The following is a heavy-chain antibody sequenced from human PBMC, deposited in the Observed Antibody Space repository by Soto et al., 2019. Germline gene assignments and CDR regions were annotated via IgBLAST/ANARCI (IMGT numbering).Heavy chain of an antibody. CDR3: AKDCSGASCGFDI. CDR2: ISVYHGYT. D-gene: IGHD2-15*01. V-gene: IGHV1-18*01. Sequence: QVQLVQSGTEVKKPGASVKVSCKASGDTFGKYGISWVRQAPGQGLEWVGWISVYHGYTVHAQKLRGRVNMTTDNSTSTDDVELGSLKSDDTIIYYCAKDCSGASCGFDIWGQGTLISVST. J-gene: IGHJ4*02. CDR1: GDTFGKYG.